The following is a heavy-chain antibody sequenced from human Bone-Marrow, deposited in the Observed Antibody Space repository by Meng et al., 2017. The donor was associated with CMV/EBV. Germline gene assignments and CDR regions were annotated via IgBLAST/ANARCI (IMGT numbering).Heavy chain of an antibody. CDR2: IYYSGST. J-gene: IGHJ4*02. V-gene: IGHV4-30-4*08. D-gene: IGHD6-6*01. CDR1: GGSISSGDYY. CDR3: ASMYSSSSSPFDY. Sequence: TLSLTCTVSGGSISSGDYYWSWIRQPPGKGLEWIGYIYYSGSTYYNPSLKSRVTISVDTSKNQFSLKLSSVTAADTAVYYCASMYSSSSSPFDYWGQGTLVTVSS.